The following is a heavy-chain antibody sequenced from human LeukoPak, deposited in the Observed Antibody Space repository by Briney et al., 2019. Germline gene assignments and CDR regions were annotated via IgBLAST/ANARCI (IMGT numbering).Heavy chain of an antibody. CDR3: AKGVVAATNAAYYGMDV. CDR2: ISWDGGST. V-gene: IGHV3-43*01. J-gene: IGHJ6*02. Sequence: PGGSLRLSCAASGFTFDDYTMHWVRQAPGKGLEWVSLISWDGGSTYYADSVKGRFTISRDNSKNSLYLQMNSLRPEDTAVYYCAKGVVAATNAAYYGMDVWGQGTTVTVSS. D-gene: IGHD2-15*01. CDR1: GFTFDDYT.